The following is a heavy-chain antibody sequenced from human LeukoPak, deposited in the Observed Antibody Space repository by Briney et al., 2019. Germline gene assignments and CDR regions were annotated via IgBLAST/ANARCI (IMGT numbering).Heavy chain of an antibody. CDR1: GGSISSSSYY. V-gene: IGHV4-61*02. D-gene: IGHD3-22*01. J-gene: IGHJ5*02. CDR2: IYTSGST. Sequence: SETLSLTCTVSGGSISSSSYYWGWIRQPAGKGLEWIGRIYTSGSTNYNPSLKSRVTMSVDTSKNQFSLKLSSVTAADTAVYYCARTFGDSSGNWFDPWGQGTLVTVSS. CDR3: ARTFGDSSGNWFDP.